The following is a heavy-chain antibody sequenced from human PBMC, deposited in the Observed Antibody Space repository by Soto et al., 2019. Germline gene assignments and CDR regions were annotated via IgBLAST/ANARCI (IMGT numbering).Heavy chain of an antibody. Sequence: PGGSLRLSCAASGFTFRSYAMHWVRQAPGKGLEWVATISYDGDNKYYTDSVKGPFTISRDNSKNTLYLQMNSLRPEDTAVYYCARPWGQLSTYYYGMDTWGQGTTVTVSS. CDR3: ARPWGQLSTYYYGMDT. CDR1: GFTFRSYA. CDR2: ISYDGDNK. J-gene: IGHJ6*02. V-gene: IGHV3-30-3*01. D-gene: IGHD3-16*01.